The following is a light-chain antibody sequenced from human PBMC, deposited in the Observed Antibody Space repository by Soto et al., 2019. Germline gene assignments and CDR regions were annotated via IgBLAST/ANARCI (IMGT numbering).Light chain of an antibody. J-gene: IGKJ4*01. CDR1: QSVSSN. CDR3: QQYKNWPLT. CDR2: GAS. Sequence: EIVMTQSPAPLSVSPGERATLSCRASQSVSSNLAWYQQKPGQAPRLLIYGASTRATGIPARFSGGGSGTEFTLTISSLQSEDFAVYYCQQYKNWPLTFGGGTKVDIK. V-gene: IGKV3-15*01.